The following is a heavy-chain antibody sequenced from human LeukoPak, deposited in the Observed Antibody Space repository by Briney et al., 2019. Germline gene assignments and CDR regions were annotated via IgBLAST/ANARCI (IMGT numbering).Heavy chain of an antibody. V-gene: IGHV3-23*01. CDR1: KFFFHGYW. J-gene: IGHJ4*02. CDR2: ISGSGGST. CDR3: AKVMTRTMVRGVPPSDY. Sequence: GGSLRLSCAASKFFFHGYWMSWVRQAPGKGLEWVSAISGSGGSTYYADSVKGRFTISRDNSKNTLYLQMNSLRAEDTAVYYCAKVMTRTMVRGVPPSDYWGQGTLVTVSS. D-gene: IGHD3-10*01.